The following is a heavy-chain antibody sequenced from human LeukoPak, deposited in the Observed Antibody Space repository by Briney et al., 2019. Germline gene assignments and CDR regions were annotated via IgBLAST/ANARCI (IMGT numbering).Heavy chain of an antibody. CDR1: GYTFTSNA. V-gene: IGHV1-3*04. J-gene: IGHJ3*02. CDR2: NNTDNGNT. D-gene: IGHD6-6*01. CDR3: VRGTSSRNFDI. Sequence: ASVKVSCKASGYTFTSNAIHWLRQAPGQSLEWMGWNNTDNGNTKYSEKFQGRVTITRDTSASTAYMELSSLRSEDTAVYYCVRGTSSRNFDIWGQGTMVTVSS.